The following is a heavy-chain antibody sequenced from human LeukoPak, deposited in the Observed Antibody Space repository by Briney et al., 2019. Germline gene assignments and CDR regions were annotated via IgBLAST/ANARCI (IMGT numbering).Heavy chain of an antibody. V-gene: IGHV1-8*03. D-gene: IGHD1-1*01. CDR2: MNPNSGNT. Sequence: GASVKVSCKASGYTFTSYDINWVRQATGQGLEWMGWMNPNSGNTGYAQKFQGRVTITKNTSIGTAYMERSSLRSEDTAVYYCARGRVTGTTVYDYWGQGTLVTVSS. J-gene: IGHJ4*02. CDR3: ARGRVTGTTVYDY. CDR1: GYTFTSYD.